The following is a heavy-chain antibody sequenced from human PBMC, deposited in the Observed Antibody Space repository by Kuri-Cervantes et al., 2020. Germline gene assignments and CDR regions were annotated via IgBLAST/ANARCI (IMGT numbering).Heavy chain of an antibody. D-gene: IGHD6-13*01. CDR3: ARGGGSSWPTFEF. CDR2: INHSGST. V-gene: IGHV4-34*01. CDR1: GGSFSGYY. Sequence: SETLSLTCAVYGGSFSGYYWSWIRQPPGKGLEWIGEINHSGSTNYNPSLKTRVTISVDISKNQFSLQLSSVTAADTAVYYCARGGGSSWPTFEFWGQGTLVTVSS. J-gene: IGHJ4*02.